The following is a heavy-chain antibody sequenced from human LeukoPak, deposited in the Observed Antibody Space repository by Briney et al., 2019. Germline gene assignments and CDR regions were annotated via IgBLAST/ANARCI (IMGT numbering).Heavy chain of an antibody. V-gene: IGHV3-48*01. CDR1: GFTFSSYS. CDR2: ISSSSSTI. D-gene: IGHD1-26*01. J-gene: IGHJ4*02. CDR3: ARDKVVGATYFDY. Sequence: PGGSLRLSCAASGFTFSSYSMNWVRQAPGKGLEWVSYISSSSSTIYYADSVKGRFTISRDNAKNSVCLQMNSLRAEDTAVYFCARDKVVGATYFDYWGQGTLVTVSS.